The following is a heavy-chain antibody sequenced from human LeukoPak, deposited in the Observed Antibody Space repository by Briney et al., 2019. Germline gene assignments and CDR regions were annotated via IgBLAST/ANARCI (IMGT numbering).Heavy chain of an antibody. D-gene: IGHD6-13*01. J-gene: IGHJ4*02. CDR1: GFSLSTSGMC. CDR3: ARITPAGRQLDY. V-gene: IGHV2-70*11. CDR2: IDWDDDK. Sequence: SGPALVKPTQTLTLTCTFSGFSLSTSGMCVSWIRQPPGKALEWLARIDWDDDKYYSTSLKTRLTISKDTSKNQVVLTMTNLDPVDTATYYCARITPAGRQLDYWGQGTLVTVSS.